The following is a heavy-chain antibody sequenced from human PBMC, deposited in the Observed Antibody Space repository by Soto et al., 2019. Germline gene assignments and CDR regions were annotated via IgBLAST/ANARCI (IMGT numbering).Heavy chain of an antibody. Sequence: GGSLRLSCAASGFTFSSYAMSWVRQAPGKGLEWVSVIGGSGGSTYYADSVKGRFTISRDNSKSTLYLQMNSLRAEDTAVYYCAGGVGSCSGGSCYDYWGQGTLVTVSS. V-gene: IGHV3-23*01. J-gene: IGHJ4*02. CDR3: AGGVGSCSGGSCYDY. CDR2: IGGSGGST. D-gene: IGHD2-15*01. CDR1: GFTFSSYA.